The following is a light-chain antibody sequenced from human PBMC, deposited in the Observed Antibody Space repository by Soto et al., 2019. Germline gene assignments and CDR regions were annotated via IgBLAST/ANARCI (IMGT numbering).Light chain of an antibody. CDR3: QQYVISVT. Sequence: EIVLTHSQGTLSLSPCERATLSFRASQSISGNYLAWYQQKPGQAPRLLIYGASNRATGIPERFSGSGSGTDFTLTISRLEPQDSAMYYCQQYVISVTFGQGTRLEIK. CDR2: GAS. CDR1: QSISGNY. V-gene: IGKV3-20*01. J-gene: IGKJ5*01.